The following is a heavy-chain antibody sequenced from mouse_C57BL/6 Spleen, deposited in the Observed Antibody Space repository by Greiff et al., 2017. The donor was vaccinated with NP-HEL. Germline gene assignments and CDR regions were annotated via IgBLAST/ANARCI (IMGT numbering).Heavy chain of an antibody. V-gene: IGHV5-6*01. J-gene: IGHJ3*01. Sequence: EVMLVESGGDLVKPGGSLKLSCAASGFTFSSYGMSWVRQTPDKRLEWVATISSGGSYTYYPDSVKGRFTISRDNAKNTLYLQMSSLKSEDTAMYYCARHADSSGYRVAYWGQGTLVTVSA. D-gene: IGHD3-2*02. CDR1: GFTFSSYG. CDR3: ARHADSSGYRVAY. CDR2: ISSGGSYT.